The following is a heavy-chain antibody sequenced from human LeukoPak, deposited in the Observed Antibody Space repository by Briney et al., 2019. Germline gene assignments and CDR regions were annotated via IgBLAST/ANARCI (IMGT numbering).Heavy chain of an antibody. D-gene: IGHD3-22*01. Sequence: ASVKVSCKASGYTFTGYYMNWVRQAPGQGLEWRGWINPNSGGTNYAKKSPGRVTMTRATSISTAYMELSRLRSDDTAVYYCARLPMILVVRSYWGRGTLVTVSS. CDR1: GYTFTGYY. J-gene: IGHJ4*02. V-gene: IGHV1-2*02. CDR2: INPNSGGT. CDR3: ARLPMILVVRSY.